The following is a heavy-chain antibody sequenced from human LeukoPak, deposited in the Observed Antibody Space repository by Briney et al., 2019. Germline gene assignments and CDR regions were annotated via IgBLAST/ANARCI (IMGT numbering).Heavy chain of an antibody. J-gene: IGHJ5*02. CDR3: ARANTYYGSGGLAWFDP. D-gene: IGHD3-10*01. V-gene: IGHV3-30*01. Sequence: GRSLRLSCAASGVTFSSYAMHWGRQAPGKGLEWVAVISYDGSNKYYADSVKGRFTISRDNSKNTLYLQMNSLIAEDTAGDYCARANTYYGSGGLAWFDPWGQGTLVTVSS. CDR1: GVTFSSYA. CDR2: ISYDGSNK.